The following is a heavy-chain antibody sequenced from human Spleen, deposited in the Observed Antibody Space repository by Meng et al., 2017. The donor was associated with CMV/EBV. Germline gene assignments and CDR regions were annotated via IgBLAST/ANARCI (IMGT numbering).Heavy chain of an antibody. CDR1: GFSLSNARMG. V-gene: IGHV2-70*04. J-gene: IGHJ4*02. D-gene: IGHD6-6*01. Sequence: SGPTLVKPTETLTQTCTVSGFSLSNARMGVSWIRQPPGKALEWLAHIDCDDDNFYSRSRRTMLTISTDTIKNQVVLRMTNTDPVDSATYYCARICCGSSSFDYWGQGALVTVSS. CDR2: IDCDDDN. CDR3: ARICCGSSSFDY.